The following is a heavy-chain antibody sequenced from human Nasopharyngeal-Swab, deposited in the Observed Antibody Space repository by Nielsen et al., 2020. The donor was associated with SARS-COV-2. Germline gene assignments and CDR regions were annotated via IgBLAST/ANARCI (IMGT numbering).Heavy chain of an antibody. CDR2: IYYSGST. Sequence: SDTLSLTCTVSGGSISSGGYYWSWIRQHPGKGLEWIGYIYYSGSTYYNPSLKSRVTISVDTSKNQFSLKLSSVTAADTAVYYCARGTAYGDYWYFDLWGRGTLVTVSS. D-gene: IGHD4-17*01. V-gene: IGHV4-31*03. CDR1: GGSISSGGYY. CDR3: ARGTAYGDYWYFDL. J-gene: IGHJ2*01.